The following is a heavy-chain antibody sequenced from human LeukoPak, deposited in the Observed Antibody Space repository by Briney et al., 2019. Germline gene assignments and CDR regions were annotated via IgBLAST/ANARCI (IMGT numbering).Heavy chain of an antibody. CDR3: ARGYRAPQTFYSYHYFDS. V-gene: IGHV4-4*07. J-gene: IGHJ4*02. D-gene: IGHD5-18*01. CDR2: IYASGTT. Sequence: SEALSLTCTVSGDSISSYYWSWIRQPAGKGLEWIGRIYASGTTNYNPSLKSRVTISGDTSKNQFSLKVNSVTAADTAVYYCARGYRAPQTFYSYHYFDSWAQGILVTVSS. CDR1: GDSISSYY.